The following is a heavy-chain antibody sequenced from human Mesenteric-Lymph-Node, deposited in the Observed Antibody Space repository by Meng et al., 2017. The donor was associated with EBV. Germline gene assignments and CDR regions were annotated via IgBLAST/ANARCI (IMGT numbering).Heavy chain of an antibody. D-gene: IGHD1-7*01. CDR3: ASSRPLAGNWNYHY. Sequence: QVQLQQSGPGLVKPSQTLSPTCAISGDSVSSNSAAWNWIRQSPSRGLEWLGRTYYRSKWYNDYAVSVKSRITINPDTSKNQFSLQLNSVTPEDTAVYYCASSRPLAGNWNYHYWGQGTLVTVYS. J-gene: IGHJ4*02. CDR2: TYYRSKWYN. V-gene: IGHV6-1*01. CDR1: GDSVSSNSAA.